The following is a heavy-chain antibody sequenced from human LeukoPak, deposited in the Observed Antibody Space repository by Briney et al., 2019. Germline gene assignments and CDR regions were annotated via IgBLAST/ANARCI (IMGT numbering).Heavy chain of an antibody. CDR3: ARGRGAI. Sequence: GGSLRLSCAASGFTFSSYGMHWVRQAPGKGLEWVAVIWYDGSNKYYADSVKGRFTISRDNAKNSLYLQLSSLRAEDTAVYYCARGRGAIWGQGTLVIVSS. J-gene: IGHJ4*02. V-gene: IGHV3-33*08. CDR1: GFTFSSYG. CDR2: IWYDGSNK. D-gene: IGHD2-15*01.